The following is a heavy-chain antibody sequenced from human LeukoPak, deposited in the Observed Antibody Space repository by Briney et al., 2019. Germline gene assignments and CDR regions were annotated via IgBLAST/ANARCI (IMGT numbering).Heavy chain of an antibody. CDR3: ASFLRNIAAAGTDYYYYMDV. J-gene: IGHJ6*03. Sequence: SVKVSCKASGGTFSSYAISWVRQAPGQGLEWMGGIIPIFGTANYAQKFQGRVTITADESTSTAYMELSSLRSEDTAVYYCASFLRNIAAAGTDYYYYMDVWGKGTTVTVSS. CDR2: IIPIFGTA. V-gene: IGHV1-69*13. CDR1: GGTFSSYA. D-gene: IGHD6-13*01.